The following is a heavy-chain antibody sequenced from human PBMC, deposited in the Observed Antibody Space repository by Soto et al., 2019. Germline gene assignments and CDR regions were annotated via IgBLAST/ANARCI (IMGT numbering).Heavy chain of an antibody. CDR3: ARLASGWQYYYFDF. CDR2: INHSGST. CDR1: GGSFSPYF. D-gene: IGHD6-19*01. V-gene: IGHV4-34*01. Sequence: QVQLQQWGAGLLKPSETLSLTCAVYGGSFSPYFWSWIQQPPGKGLEWIGEINHSGSTNYNPCLTRRATLSVDTSKNQVSLKLTSATAADTAVYYCARLASGWQYYYFDFWGRGTPVTVSS. J-gene: IGHJ2*01.